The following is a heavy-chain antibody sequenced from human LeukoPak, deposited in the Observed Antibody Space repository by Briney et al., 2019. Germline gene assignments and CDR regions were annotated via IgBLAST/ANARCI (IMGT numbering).Heavy chain of an antibody. CDR2: ITNDGSST. CDR1: GLTFSCHW. CDR3: AKDKVGAPDDAFDI. Sequence: PGGSLRLSCAASGLTFSCHWMHWVRQAPGKGLVWVSRITNDGSSTTYADSVKGRFTISRDNAKNMLYLQVNSLSAEDTAVYYCAKDKVGAPDDAFDIWGQGTMVTVSS. D-gene: IGHD1-26*01. V-gene: IGHV3-74*01. J-gene: IGHJ3*02.